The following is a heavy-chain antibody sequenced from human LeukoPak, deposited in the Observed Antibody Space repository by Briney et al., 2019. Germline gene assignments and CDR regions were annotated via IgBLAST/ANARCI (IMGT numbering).Heavy chain of an antibody. CDR2: INPNSGGT. V-gene: IGHV1-2*02. J-gene: IGHJ4*02. D-gene: IGHD5-12*01. CDR3: ARVVVSATTAFDY. CDR1: GYTFTGYY. Sequence: ASVKVSCKASGYTFTGYYMHWVRQAPGQGLEWMGWINPNSGGTNYAQKFQGRVTMTRDTSISTAYMELSRLRSDDTAVYYCARVVVSATTAFDYWGQGTLVTVSS.